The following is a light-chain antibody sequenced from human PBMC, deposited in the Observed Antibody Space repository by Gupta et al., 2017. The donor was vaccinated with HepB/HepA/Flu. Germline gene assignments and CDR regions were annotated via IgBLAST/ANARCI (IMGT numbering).Light chain of an antibody. CDR1: SSNIGSHY. CDR3: AAWDDSLSTYA. CDR2: YND. V-gene: IGLV1-47*01. Sequence: QSVLTQPPSVSGPPGQRVTISCSGSSSNIGSHYVSWYHQLPGTAPKVLIYYNDQRPSGVPDRFSGSKSGTSAALAISGLRSEDEADYYCAAWDDSLSTYAFGSGTKVTVL. J-gene: IGLJ1*01.